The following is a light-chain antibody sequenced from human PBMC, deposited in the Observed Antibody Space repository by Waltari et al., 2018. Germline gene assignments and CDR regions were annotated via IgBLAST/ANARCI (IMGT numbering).Light chain of an antibody. CDR1: QSVLSSSNNKNY. CDR2: WAS. Sequence: DIVMTQSPDSLAVSLGERATINCKSSQSVLSSSNNKNYLGWYQQKPGPPPKLLISWASTRESGVPDRFSGSGSGTDITLTISSLQAEDVAVYYCQQCYTFPYTFGQGTKLEIK. CDR3: QQCYTFPYT. V-gene: IGKV4-1*01. J-gene: IGKJ2*01.